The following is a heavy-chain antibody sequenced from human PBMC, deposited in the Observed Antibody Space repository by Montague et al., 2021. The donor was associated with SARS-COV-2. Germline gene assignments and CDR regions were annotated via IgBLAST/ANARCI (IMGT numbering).Heavy chain of an antibody. Sequence: SLRLSCAASGFTFRTYEMNWVRQAPGKGLEWVSYISSSGSTIYHADSVKGRFTISRDNAKNSLYLQMNSLRAEDTAVYYCARDGRFGELDYWGQGTLVTVST. J-gene: IGHJ4*02. CDR1: GFTFRTYE. D-gene: IGHD3-10*01. V-gene: IGHV3-48*03. CDR3: ARDGRFGELDY. CDR2: ISSSGSTI.